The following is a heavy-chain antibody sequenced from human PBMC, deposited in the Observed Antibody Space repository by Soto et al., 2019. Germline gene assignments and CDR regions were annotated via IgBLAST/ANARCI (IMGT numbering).Heavy chain of an antibody. CDR3: ARGIFYAFDI. Sequence: TSETLSLTCTVSGGSISSGGYYWSWIRQHPGKGLEWIGYIYYIGSTYYNPSLKSRVSISVDTSKNQFSLKLSSVAAADTAVYYCARGIFYAFDIWGQGTMVTVSS. D-gene: IGHD3-9*01. J-gene: IGHJ3*02. V-gene: IGHV4-31*03. CDR1: GGSISSGGYY. CDR2: IYYIGST.